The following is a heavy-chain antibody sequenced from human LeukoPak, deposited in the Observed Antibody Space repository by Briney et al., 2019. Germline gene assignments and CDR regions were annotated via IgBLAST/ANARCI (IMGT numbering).Heavy chain of an antibody. J-gene: IGHJ6*02. V-gene: IGHV4-59*01. Sequence: SETLSLTCSVSGGSISTDYWSWIRQTPGKGLEEIGYIYNSGSPNYNPSLEGRVTMSIDTSKNHFSLKLSSVTAADTAVYYCASFLYGMDVWGQGTTVTVSS. CDR2: IYNSGSP. CDR1: GGSISTDY. CDR3: ASFLYGMDV. D-gene: IGHD2/OR15-2a*01.